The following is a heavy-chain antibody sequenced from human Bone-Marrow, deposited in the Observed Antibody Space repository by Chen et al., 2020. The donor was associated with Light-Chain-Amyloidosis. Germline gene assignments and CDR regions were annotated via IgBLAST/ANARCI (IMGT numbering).Heavy chain of an antibody. CDR1: GFTFTNYR. D-gene: IGHD3-3*01. CDR2: INLNSGDT. V-gene: IGHV1-2*02. CDR3: ARDFWVAGFTTTNWFYP. J-gene: IGHJ5*02. Sequence: QVQMVQSGAEVRKPGASVKVSCKTSGFTFTNYRIHWVRQAPGQGLEWMGWINLNSGDTKYAEKFQGRVTLTRDTSTTTSYMELSGLRSDDTALYYCARDFWVAGFTTTNWFYPWGQGTLITVSS.